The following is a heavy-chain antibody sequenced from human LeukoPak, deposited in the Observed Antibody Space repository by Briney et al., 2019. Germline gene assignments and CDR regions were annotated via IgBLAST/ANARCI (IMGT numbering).Heavy chain of an antibody. CDR1: GFIFDDYG. Sequence: GGSPRLSCAASGFIFDDYGMSWVRQAPGKGLEWVSGINWNGGSTGYADSVKGRFTISRDTAKNSLYLQMNSLRAEDTALYYCARLKAAAGSNFDYWGQGTLVTVSS. CDR3: ARLKAAAGSNFDY. J-gene: IGHJ4*02. D-gene: IGHD6-13*01. V-gene: IGHV3-20*04. CDR2: INWNGGST.